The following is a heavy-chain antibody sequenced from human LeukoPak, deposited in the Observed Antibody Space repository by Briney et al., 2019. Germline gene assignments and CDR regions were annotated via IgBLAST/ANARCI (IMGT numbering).Heavy chain of an antibody. CDR1: GYAFTRYI. D-gene: IGHD4-11*01. V-gene: IGHV7-4-1*02. CDR3: AKDSTDYSKNYGMDV. Sequence: GASVKVSCKASGYAFTRYIMNWVRQAPGQGLEWMGWINTNTGNPTYAQDFTGRFVFPLDTSVSTAYLQISSLKAEDTAVYYCAKDSTDYSKNYGMDVWGQGTTVTVSS. CDR2: INTNTGNP. J-gene: IGHJ6*02.